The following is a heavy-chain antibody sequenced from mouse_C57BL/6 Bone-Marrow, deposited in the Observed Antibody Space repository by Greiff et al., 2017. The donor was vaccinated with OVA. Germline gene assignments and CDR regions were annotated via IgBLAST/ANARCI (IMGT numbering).Heavy chain of an antibody. J-gene: IGHJ3*01. CDR3: AKALYHHAFAY. CDR1: GFSLTSYG. V-gene: IGHV2-4*01. Sequence: VKLVESGPGLVQPSQSLSITCTVSGFSLTSYGVHWVRQPPGKGLEWLGVIWSGGSTDYNAAFISRLSISKDNSKSQVFFKMNSLQADDAAIYYCAKALYHHAFAYWGQGTLVTVSA. D-gene: IGHD2-1*01. CDR2: IWSGGST.